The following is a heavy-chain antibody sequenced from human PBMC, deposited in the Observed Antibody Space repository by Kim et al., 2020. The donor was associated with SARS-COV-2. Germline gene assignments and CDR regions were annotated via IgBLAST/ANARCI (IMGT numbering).Heavy chain of an antibody. D-gene: IGHD3-3*01. CDR1: GFTFSSYG. CDR3: ARDLTPSGYDFWSGYYAEAFGVSYYYGMDV. V-gene: IGHV3-33*01. J-gene: IGHJ6*02. CDR2: IWYDGSNK. Sequence: GGSLRLSCAASGFTFSSYGIHWVRQAPGKGLEWVAVIWYDGSNKYYADSVKGRFTISRDNSKNTLYLQMNSLRAEDTAVYYCARDLTPSGYDFWSGYYAEAFGVSYYYGMDVWGQGTTVTVSS.